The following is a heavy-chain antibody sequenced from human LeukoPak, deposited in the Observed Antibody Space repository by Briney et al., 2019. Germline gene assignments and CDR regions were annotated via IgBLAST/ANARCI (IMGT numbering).Heavy chain of an antibody. CDR1: GDTVSSRSTA. V-gene: IGHV6-1*01. J-gene: IGHJ6*02. D-gene: IGHD3-10*01. CDR3: ARGSVLPYALDV. Sequence: SQTLSLTCALSGDTVSSRSTAWHWIRQSPSRGLEWLVRTYYRATGSNEYAGAVTSPITINPDTSKNQFSLQLNSVTPEDTAVYYCARGSVLPYALDVWGQGTTVTVSS. CDR2: TYYRATGSN.